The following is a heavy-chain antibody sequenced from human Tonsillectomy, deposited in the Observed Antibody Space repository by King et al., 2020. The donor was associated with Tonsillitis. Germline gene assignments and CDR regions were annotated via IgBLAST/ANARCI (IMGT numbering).Heavy chain of an antibody. D-gene: IGHD3-22*01. Sequence: QLVQSGAEVKKPGESLKISCKGSGYSFISYWIGWVRQMPGKGLEWMGIIYPGDSDTRYSPSFQGQVTISADKAISTASLHWSSLKASDTAMYYCARYYYESSGYYLLPYFDYWGQGTLVTVSS. CDR1: GYSFISYW. V-gene: IGHV5-51*03. J-gene: IGHJ4*02. CDR3: ARYYYESSGYYLLPYFDY. CDR2: IYPGDSDT.